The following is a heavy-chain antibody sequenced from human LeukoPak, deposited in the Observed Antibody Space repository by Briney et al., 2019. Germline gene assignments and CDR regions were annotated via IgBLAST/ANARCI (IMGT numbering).Heavy chain of an antibody. J-gene: IGHJ6*03. CDR3: ARDLAAPGTTYYYYYMDV. CDR1: GGSISSSSYY. V-gene: IGHV4-39*07. Sequence: SETLSLTCTVSGGSISSSSYYWGWIRQPPGKGLEWIGSIYYSGSTYYYPSLKSRVTISADTSKNQFSLKLSSVTAADTAVYYCARDLAAPGTTYYYYYMDVWGKGTTVTVSS. D-gene: IGHD6-13*01. CDR2: IYYSGST.